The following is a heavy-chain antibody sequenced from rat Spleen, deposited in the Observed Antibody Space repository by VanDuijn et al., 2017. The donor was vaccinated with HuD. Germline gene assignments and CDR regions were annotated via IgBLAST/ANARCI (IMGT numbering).Heavy chain of an antibody. D-gene: IGHD1-6*01. CDR3: ATGPRILRLDWFAY. Sequence: EVQLVKSGGGLVQPGRSLKLSCAASGFTFSDYNMAWVRQSPKKGLEWVATIIYDGTRTFYRDSVKGRFTVSRDNAKNTLYLQMDSLRSEDTATYYCATGPRILRLDWFAYWGQGTLVTVSS. CDR2: IIYDGTRT. V-gene: IGHV5S10*01. J-gene: IGHJ3*01. CDR1: GFTFSDYN.